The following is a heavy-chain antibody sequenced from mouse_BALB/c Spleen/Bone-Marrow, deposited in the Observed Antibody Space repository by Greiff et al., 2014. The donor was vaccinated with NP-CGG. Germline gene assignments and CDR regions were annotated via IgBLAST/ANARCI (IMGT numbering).Heavy chain of an antibody. CDR1: GYSFTGYY. Sequence: VQLKESGPELVKPGASVKISCKASGYSFTGYYMHWVKQSHVKSLEWIGRINPYNGATSYNQNFKDKASLTVDKSSSTAYTELHSLTSEDSAVYYCASYDGGFAYWGQGTLVTVSA. CDR3: ASYDGGFAY. D-gene: IGHD2-12*01. J-gene: IGHJ3*01. CDR2: INPYNGAT. V-gene: IGHV1-31*01.